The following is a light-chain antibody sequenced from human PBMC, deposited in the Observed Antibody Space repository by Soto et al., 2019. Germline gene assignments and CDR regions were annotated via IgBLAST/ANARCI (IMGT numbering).Light chain of an antibody. J-gene: IGKJ1*01. CDR1: QSISSW. CDR3: QQYNSYSRGT. CDR2: DAS. Sequence: DIQMTQSPSTLSASVGDRVTITCRASQSISSWLAWYQQKPGKAPKLLIYDASSLESGVPSRFSGSGSGTEFTLTSSSLQPDDVATYYCQQYNSYSRGTFGQGTKVEIK. V-gene: IGKV1-5*01.